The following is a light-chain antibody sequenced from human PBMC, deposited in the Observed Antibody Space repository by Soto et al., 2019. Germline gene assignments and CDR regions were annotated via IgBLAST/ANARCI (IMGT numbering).Light chain of an antibody. Sequence: DIQMTQSPSFVSASVGDRVTITCRASQAISIWLAWNQQKPGKAPRLLMYAASSLQSGVPSRFSGSGSGTDFTLTISSLQPEDFATYYCQQANSFPLTFGGGTKVDIK. CDR3: QQANSFPLT. CDR1: QAISIW. CDR2: AAS. V-gene: IGKV1-12*01. J-gene: IGKJ4*01.